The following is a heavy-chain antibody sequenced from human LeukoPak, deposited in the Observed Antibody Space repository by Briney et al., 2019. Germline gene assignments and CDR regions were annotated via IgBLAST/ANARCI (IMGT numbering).Heavy chain of an antibody. CDR2: ISYDGSNK. J-gene: IGHJ4*02. V-gene: IGHV3-30*04. D-gene: IGHD5-18*01. CDR1: GFTFSSYA. CDR3: ARGHTAMVGKIDY. Sequence: PGRSLRLSCAASGFTFSSYAMHWVRQAPGKGLEWVAVISYDGSNKYYADSVKGRFTISRDNSKNTLYLQMNSLRAEGTAVYYCARGHTAMVGKIDYWGQGTLVTVSS.